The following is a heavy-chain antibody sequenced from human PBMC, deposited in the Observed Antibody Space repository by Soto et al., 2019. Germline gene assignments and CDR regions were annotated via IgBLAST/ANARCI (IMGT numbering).Heavy chain of an antibody. J-gene: IGHJ5*02. CDR2: IKHSVST. D-gene: IGHD3-3*01. V-gene: IGHV4-34*01. CDR3: ARAGRSRYYDFSSGYYDWFDP. CDR1: GGCFSGYY. Sequence: XATLLLTCAVCGGCFSGYYWSWIRQPPGKGLEWIGEIKHSVSTNYNPSLKSRVTISVDTSKNQFSLKLSSVTAADTAVYYCARAGRSRYYDFSSGYYDWFDPWGQRTLVTVSS.